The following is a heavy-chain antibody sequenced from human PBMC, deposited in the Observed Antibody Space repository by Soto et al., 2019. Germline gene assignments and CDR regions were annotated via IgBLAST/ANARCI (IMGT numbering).Heavy chain of an antibody. CDR3: ASPKIAFYNWFDP. V-gene: IGHV4-39*01. J-gene: IGHJ5*02. D-gene: IGHD3-3*02. CDR2: IYYSGTT. CDR1: GGSISSSSYY. Sequence: QLQLQESGPGLVRPSETLSLTCTVSGGSISSSSYYWGWIRQPPGKGLEGIGSIYYSGTTYYNPSLQSRVTISVDTSKNQFSLKLSSVPAADTAVYYCASPKIAFYNWFDPWGQGTLVTVSS.